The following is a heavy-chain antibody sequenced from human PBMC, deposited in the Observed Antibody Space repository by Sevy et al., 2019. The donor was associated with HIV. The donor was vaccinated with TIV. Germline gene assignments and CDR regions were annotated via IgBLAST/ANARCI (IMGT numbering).Heavy chain of an antibody. J-gene: IGHJ6*02. CDR1: GFTFRNFG. CDR3: ARGGSGDYYYYGVDV. D-gene: IGHD3-10*01. V-gene: IGHV3-30*03. CDR2: VSYDGSSK. Sequence: GESLKISCVGSGFTFRNFGVHWLRQAPGKGLEWLSVVSYDGSSKYYVDSVKGRFIVSRDNSKNTLYLQMNSLRTEDTAVYYCARGGSGDYYYYGVDVWVQGTTVTVSS.